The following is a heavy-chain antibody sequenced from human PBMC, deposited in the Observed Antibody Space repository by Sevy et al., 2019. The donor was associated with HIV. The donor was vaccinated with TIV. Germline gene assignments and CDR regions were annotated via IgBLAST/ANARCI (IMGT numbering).Heavy chain of an antibody. D-gene: IGHD6-19*01. CDR3: AKDYSTGWYGYYYGMDV. CDR2: IHYKGSDK. CDR1: GFIFSSFG. V-gene: IGHV3-30*02. J-gene: IGHJ6*01. Sequence: GGSLRLSCAASGFIFSSFGMHWVRQAPGKGLEWVAFIHYKGSDKYYADAVKGRYTFSRDNSKNTVYLQMSSLRAEDTAVYYCAKDYSTGWYGYYYGMDVRGQGTTVTVSS.